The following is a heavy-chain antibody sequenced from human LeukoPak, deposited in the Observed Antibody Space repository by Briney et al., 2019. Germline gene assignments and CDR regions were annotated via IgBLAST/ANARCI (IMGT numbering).Heavy chain of an antibody. Sequence: GGSLRLSCAASRFTFSSYTMQWVRQAPGKGLEWVAVISYDGTNKYYADSVKGRFTISRDNAKNSLYLQMNSLRAEDTAVYYCARVLLPNWFDPWGQGTLVTVSS. CDR1: RFTFSSYT. D-gene: IGHD2-15*01. V-gene: IGHV3-30*03. CDR3: ARVLLPNWFDP. CDR2: ISYDGTNK. J-gene: IGHJ5*02.